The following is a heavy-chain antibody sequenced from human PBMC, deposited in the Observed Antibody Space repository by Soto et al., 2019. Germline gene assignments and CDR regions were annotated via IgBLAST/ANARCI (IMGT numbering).Heavy chain of an antibody. V-gene: IGHV3-30*18. CDR1: GFTLSNTG. Sequence: QVQLVESGGGVVQPGTSLRLSCVVSGFTLSNTGVHWVRQAPGKGLEWVAMISHDGFAQYYVDSVKGRFTISRDNFKNTAYLQMHSLRPEDTSLYYCAKDWGSSGWFNWFDSWGQGTLVTVSS. CDR2: ISHDGFAQ. CDR3: AKDWGSSGWFNWFDS. J-gene: IGHJ5*01. D-gene: IGHD6-19*01.